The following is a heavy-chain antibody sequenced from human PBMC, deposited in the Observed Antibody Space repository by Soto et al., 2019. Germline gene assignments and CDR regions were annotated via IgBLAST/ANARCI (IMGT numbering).Heavy chain of an antibody. CDR2: IWYDGSNK. V-gene: IGHV3-33*01. D-gene: IGHD3-22*01. Sequence: SLRLSCATSGFTFSIYALHWVRLAPGKGLEWVAFIWYDGSNKYYADSVKGRFTISRDNSKNTLYLQMNSLRAEDRAVYYCARTDSSGYRFDYWGQGT. CDR1: GFTFSIYA. CDR3: ARTDSSGYRFDY. J-gene: IGHJ4*02.